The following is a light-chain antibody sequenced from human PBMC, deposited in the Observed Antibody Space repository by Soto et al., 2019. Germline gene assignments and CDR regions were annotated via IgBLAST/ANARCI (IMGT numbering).Light chain of an antibody. CDR3: LQYGNWRQT. Sequence: EIVLTQYPATLSVSPGESATLSCRASQALGIHLAWCQHRPGQAPRPLIYGASTRATGIPARFRGGGSGTEFTLTISSLQSEEFAISDCLQYGNWRQTFGKGTKVEIK. CDR2: GAS. J-gene: IGKJ1*01. CDR1: QALGIH. V-gene: IGKV3-15*01.